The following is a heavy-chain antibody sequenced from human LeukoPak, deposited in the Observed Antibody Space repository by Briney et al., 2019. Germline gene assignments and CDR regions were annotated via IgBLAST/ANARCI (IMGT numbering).Heavy chain of an antibody. D-gene: IGHD3-10*01. CDR3: AKRGVVIRGILVIGYHQEAYHYDF. CDR2: ISERGGGT. Sequence: GGSLRLSCVVSGISLSNHGMTWVRQAPGKGLEWVSYISERGGGTTHADSVKGRFTISRDTSLNTLYLQMNNLRADDTAVYFCAKRGVVIRGILVIGYHQEAYHYDFWGQGVLVTVSS. CDR1: GISLSNHG. J-gene: IGHJ4*02. V-gene: IGHV3-23*01.